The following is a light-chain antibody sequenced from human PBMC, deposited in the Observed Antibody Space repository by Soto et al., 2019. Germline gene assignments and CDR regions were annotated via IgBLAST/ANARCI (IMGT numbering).Light chain of an antibody. CDR3: QQYGSSPPYS. V-gene: IGKV3-20*01. Sequence: EIVLTQSPGTLSFSPGERATLSCRASQSVNSSYLAWDQQKPGQAHRLLIYGASRRATGIPDRFSGSGSGTDFTHTISRLEPEDFAVYYCQQYGSSPPYSFGQGTKLEIK. CDR2: GAS. J-gene: IGKJ2*01. CDR1: QSVNSSY.